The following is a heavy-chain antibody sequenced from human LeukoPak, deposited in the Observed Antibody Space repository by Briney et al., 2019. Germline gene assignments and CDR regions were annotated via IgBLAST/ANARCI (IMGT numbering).Heavy chain of an antibody. CDR1: VGFISSYY. CDR3: ARGQLRYFYWFPFDY. Sequence: SETLSLTCTVSVGFISSYYWSWIRQPPGKGLEWVGYIYYSGSTNYNPSLKSRVTISVDTSKNQFSLKLSSVTAADTAVYYCARGQLRYFYWFPFDYWGQGTLVTVSS. J-gene: IGHJ4*02. V-gene: IGHV4-59*01. CDR2: IYYSGST. D-gene: IGHD3-9*01.